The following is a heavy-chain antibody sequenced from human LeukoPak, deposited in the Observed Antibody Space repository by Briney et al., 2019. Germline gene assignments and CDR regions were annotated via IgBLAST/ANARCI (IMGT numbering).Heavy chain of an antibody. CDR3: ARVRGSGAAGFDY. Sequence: ASVTVSCSASGYTFTIYAMPWVRQAHGQRIGWVGWINAGSGNTKYSQKFQGRVTITRDTSASTAYIEMSSLRSEDTAVYYCARVRGSGAAGFDYWGQGTLVTVSS. J-gene: IGHJ4*02. V-gene: IGHV1-3*01. D-gene: IGHD3-10*01. CDR1: GYTFTIYA. CDR2: INAGSGNT.